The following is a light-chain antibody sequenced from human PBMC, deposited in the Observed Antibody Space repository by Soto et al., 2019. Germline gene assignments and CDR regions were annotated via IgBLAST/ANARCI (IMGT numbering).Light chain of an antibody. V-gene: IGKV3-20*01. CDR3: HQYDTAPHT. J-gene: IGKJ2*01. CDR1: QTVSSND. Sequence: EIVLTQSPGTLSLSPGERATLSCRASQTVSSNDVDWYQQKPGQAPRLLIFGAFIRATGIPDRFSGSASGTDFTRTISRLEPEDSAGYYCHQYDTAPHTFGQGTRLEIK. CDR2: GAF.